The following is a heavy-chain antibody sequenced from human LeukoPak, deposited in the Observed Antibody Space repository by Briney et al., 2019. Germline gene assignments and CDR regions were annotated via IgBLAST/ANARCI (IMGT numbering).Heavy chain of an antibody. J-gene: IGHJ3*02. CDR1: GGTFSSYA. V-gene: IGHV1-69*13. CDR3: ARANQQWVVPDAFDI. D-gene: IGHD6-19*01. Sequence: SVKVSCKASGGTFSSYAISWVRQAPRQGLEWMGGIIPIFGTANYAQKFQGRVTITADESTSTAYMEVSSLRSEDTAVYYCARANQQWVVPDAFDIWGQGTLVTVSS. CDR2: IIPIFGTA.